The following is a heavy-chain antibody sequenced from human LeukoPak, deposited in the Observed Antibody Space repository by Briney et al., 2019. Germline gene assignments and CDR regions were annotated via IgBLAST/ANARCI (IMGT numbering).Heavy chain of an antibody. CDR3: ATATRYDSSDAWSHYFDL. Sequence: GASVKVSCRAPGYSFNEYYVHWVRQAPGQGLEWMGWIVPITGDTRYAPRFQGGVTLSSDTSTSTAYLELSSLRSDDTAVFYCATATRYDSSDAWSHYFDLWGRGTLITVSS. CDR1: GYSFNEYY. CDR2: IVPITGDT. D-gene: IGHD3-22*01. J-gene: IGHJ2*01. V-gene: IGHV1-2*02.